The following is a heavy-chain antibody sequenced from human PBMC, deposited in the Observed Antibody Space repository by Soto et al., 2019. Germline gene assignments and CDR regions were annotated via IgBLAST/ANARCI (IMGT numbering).Heavy chain of an antibody. CDR2: IWYDGSNK. CDR1: GFTFSSYG. V-gene: IGHV3-33*01. Sequence: PGGSLRLSCAASGFTFSSYGMHWVRRAPGKGLEWVAVIWYDGSNKYYADSVKGRFTISRDNSKNTLYLQMNSLRAEDTAVYYCARATSHDYGDYWAFDIWGQGTMVTVSS. CDR3: ARATSHDYGDYWAFDI. J-gene: IGHJ3*02. D-gene: IGHD4-17*01.